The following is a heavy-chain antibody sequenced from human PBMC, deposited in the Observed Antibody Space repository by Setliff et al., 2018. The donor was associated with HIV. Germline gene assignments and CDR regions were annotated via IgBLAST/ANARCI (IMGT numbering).Heavy chain of an antibody. CDR1: GGSFSGYY. CDR3: SRSPKGRYGDYVYAFDI. Sequence: PSETLSLTCAVYGGSFSGYYWSWIRQPPGEGLEWIGEINHSGSTNYNPSLKSRVTISVDTSKNQFSLKLSSVTAADTAIYYCSRSPKGRYGDYVYAFDIWGQGTMVTVSS. J-gene: IGHJ3*02. CDR2: INHSGST. V-gene: IGHV4-34*01. D-gene: IGHD4-17*01.